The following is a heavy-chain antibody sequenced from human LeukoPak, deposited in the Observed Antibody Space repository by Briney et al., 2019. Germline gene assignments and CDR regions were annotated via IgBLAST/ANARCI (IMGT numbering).Heavy chain of an antibody. CDR2: IWYDGSNK. V-gene: IGHV3-33*08. J-gene: IGHJ4*02. Sequence: PGRSLRLSCAASGFTFSSYGMHWVRQAPGKGLGWVAVIWYDGSNKYYADSVKGRFTISRDNSKNTLYLQMNSLRAEDTAVYYCARDPSRPSYYYDSSGYTFDYWGQGTLVTVSS. CDR1: GFTFSSYG. D-gene: IGHD3-22*01. CDR3: ARDPSRPSYYYDSSGYTFDY.